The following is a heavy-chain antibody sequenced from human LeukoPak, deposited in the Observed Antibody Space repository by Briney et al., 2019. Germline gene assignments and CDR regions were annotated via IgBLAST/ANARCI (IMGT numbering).Heavy chain of an antibody. CDR2: ISSSSSYI. D-gene: IGHD3-10*01. J-gene: IGHJ4*02. Sequence: PGGSLGLSCAASGFTFSSYSMNWVRQAPGKGLEWVSSISSSSSYIYYADSVKGRFTISRDNAKNSLYLQMNSLRAEDTAVYYCASSFYGSGTYLSIGYWGQGTLVTVSS. CDR3: ASSFYGSGTYLSIGY. V-gene: IGHV3-21*01. CDR1: GFTFSSYS.